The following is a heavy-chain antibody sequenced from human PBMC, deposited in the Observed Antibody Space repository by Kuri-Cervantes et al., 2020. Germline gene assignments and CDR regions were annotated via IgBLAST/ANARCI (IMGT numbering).Heavy chain of an antibody. Sequence: GGSLRLSCVASGFTFSSYGMHWVRQAPGKGLEWVAVISYDGSNKYYADSVKGRFTISRDNSKNTLYLQMNSLRAEDTAVYYCAKSGGYNYRYFDYWGQGTLVTVSS. D-gene: IGHD5-24*01. V-gene: IGHV3-30*18. CDR1: GFTFSSYG. CDR3: AKSGGYNYRYFDY. CDR2: ISYDGSNK. J-gene: IGHJ4*02.